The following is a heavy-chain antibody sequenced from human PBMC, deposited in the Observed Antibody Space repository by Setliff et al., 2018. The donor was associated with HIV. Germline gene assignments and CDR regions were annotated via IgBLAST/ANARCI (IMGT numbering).Heavy chain of an antibody. J-gene: IGHJ5*01. CDR3: ARSRTDDGSGRYYNNDWFDS. D-gene: IGHD3-10*01. CDR1: GGTFSSFV. CDR2: IIPMYDTR. V-gene: IGHV1-69*13. Sequence: SVMVSCKTSGGTFSSFVITWVRQAPGQGLEWMGGIIPMYDTRNYAQKFQGRVTITADESTSTAYMELSSLRSEDTAVYYCARSRTDDGSGRYYNNDWFDSWGQGTLVTVSS.